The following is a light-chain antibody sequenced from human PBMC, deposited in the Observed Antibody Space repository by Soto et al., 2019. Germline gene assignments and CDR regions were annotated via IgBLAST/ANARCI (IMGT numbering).Light chain of an antibody. CDR3: QQYGSSSPWT. J-gene: IGKJ1*01. CDR2: GAS. Sequence: EIVLTQSPGTLSLSPGERATLSCRASQSVSSSFLAWYQQKPGQAPRLLIYGASSRATGIPDRFSGSGSGTDFTLTISRLEPEDFPVYYCQQYGSSSPWTFGQGNKVEIK. V-gene: IGKV3-20*01. CDR1: QSVSSSF.